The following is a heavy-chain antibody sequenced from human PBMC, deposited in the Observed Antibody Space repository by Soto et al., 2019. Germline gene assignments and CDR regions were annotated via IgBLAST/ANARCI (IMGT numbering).Heavy chain of an antibody. CDR1: GFTFSSYS. CDR2: INSSSSYI. J-gene: IGHJ4*02. D-gene: IGHD3-16*01. CDR3: SRSPEVGVRGAY. Sequence: GGSLRLSCAASGFTFSSYSMNWVRQAPGKGLEWVSSINSSSSYIYYADSVKGRFTISRDNAKNSVYLQIDSLRDEDTALYYCSRSPEVGVRGAYWGQGTLVTVSS. V-gene: IGHV3-21*01.